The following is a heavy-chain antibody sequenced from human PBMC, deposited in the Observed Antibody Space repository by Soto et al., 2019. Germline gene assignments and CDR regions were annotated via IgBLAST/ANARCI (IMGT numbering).Heavy chain of an antibody. CDR1: GFSLSTSGVG. V-gene: IGHV2-5*02. CDR2: IYWDDDK. J-gene: IGHJ4*02. Sequence: QITLKESGPTLVKPTQTLTLTCTFSGFSLSTSGVGVGWIRQPPGKALEWLALIYWDDDKRYSPSLKSRLTITKDTSKNQVVLTMTNVDPVDTATYYCAHSTSGVLWFGEFRNWGQGTLVTVSS. D-gene: IGHD3-10*01. CDR3: AHSTSGVLWFGEFRN.